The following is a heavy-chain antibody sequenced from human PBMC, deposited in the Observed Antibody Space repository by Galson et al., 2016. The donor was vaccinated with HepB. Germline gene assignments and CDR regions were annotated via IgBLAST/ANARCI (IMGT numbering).Heavy chain of an antibody. CDR1: GYTFTSYA. CDR2: TNNANGNT. D-gene: IGHD6-19*01. J-gene: IGHJ4*02. Sequence: SVKVSCKASGYTFTSYAIHWVRQAPGQRLEWMGWTNNANGNTEYSQSFQGRVTFTRDTSASTAYMELSSLRSEDTAVYYCARDGGSGWSRLWWGRGTLVAVSS. CDR3: ARDGGSGWSRLW. V-gene: IGHV1-3*04.